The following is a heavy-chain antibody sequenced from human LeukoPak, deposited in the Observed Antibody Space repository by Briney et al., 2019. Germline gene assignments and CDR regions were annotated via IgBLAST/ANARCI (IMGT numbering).Heavy chain of an antibody. CDR2: IFPSGGEI. CDR1: GFTFSTFA. J-gene: IGHJ6*03. Sequence: GGSLRLSCAASGFTFSTFAMIWVRQPPGKGLEWVSSIFPSGGEIHYADSVRGRFTISRDNSKSTLSLQMNSLRAEDTAVYYCASSYYYYYYMDVWGKGTTVTVSS. CDR3: ASSYYYYYYMDV. V-gene: IGHV3-23*01.